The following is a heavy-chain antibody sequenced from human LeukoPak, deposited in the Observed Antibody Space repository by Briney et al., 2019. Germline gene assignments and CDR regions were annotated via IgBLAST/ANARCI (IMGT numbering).Heavy chain of an antibody. V-gene: IGHV5-51*01. D-gene: IGHD1-20*01. Sequence: GESLKISCKGSGYRFSTYWIAWVRQMPGKGLEWMGIIYPGDSDTRYSPSFQGQVTISADKSVNTAYLQWSSLKASDTAMYYCARHRVTGTIKYYYYGMDVWGQGTTVTVSS. CDR1: GYRFSTYW. J-gene: IGHJ6*02. CDR3: ARHRVTGTIKYYYYGMDV. CDR2: IYPGDSDT.